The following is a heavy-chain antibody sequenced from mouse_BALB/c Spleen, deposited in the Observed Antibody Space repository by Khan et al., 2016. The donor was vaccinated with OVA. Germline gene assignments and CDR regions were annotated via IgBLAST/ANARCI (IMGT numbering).Heavy chain of an antibody. CDR1: GFSLSSYN. CDR3: AIAYYRYDDYYWSDY. V-gene: IGHV2-6-4*01. CDR2: IWGGGGT. D-gene: IGHD2-14*01. Sequence: QVQLKESGPGLVAPSQSLSITCTVSGFSLSSYNIHWVRQPPGKGLEWLGMIWGGGGTDYNSTLKSRLSISKDNSKSKVFLKMNSLQTDDTAMYYGAIAYYRYDDYYWSDYWGQGTSVTVSS. J-gene: IGHJ4*01.